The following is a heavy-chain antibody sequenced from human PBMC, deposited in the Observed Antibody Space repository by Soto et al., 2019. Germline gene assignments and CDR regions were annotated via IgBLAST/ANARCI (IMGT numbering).Heavy chain of an antibody. Sequence: SVKVSCKASGGTFSSYAISWVRQAPGQGLEWMGGIIPIFGTANYAQKFQGRVTITADESTSTAYMELSSLRSEDTAVYYCAREKNSGSYLIQHWGQGTLVTVSS. CDR1: GGTFSSYA. D-gene: IGHD1-26*01. CDR2: IIPIFGTA. V-gene: IGHV1-69*13. J-gene: IGHJ1*01. CDR3: AREKNSGSYLIQH.